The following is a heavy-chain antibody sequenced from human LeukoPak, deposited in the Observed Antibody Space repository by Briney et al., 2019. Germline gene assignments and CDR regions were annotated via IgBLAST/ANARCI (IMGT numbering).Heavy chain of an antibody. V-gene: IGHV1-69*13. CDR2: IIPILGTA. D-gene: IGHD2-2*01. CDR1: GGTFSSYA. CDR3: ARGFYQLGYFDY. Sequence: GASVKVSCKVSGGTFSSYAITWVRQAPGQGLEWMGGIIPILGTANYAQKFQGSVTITADESTSTAYMELSSLRSEDTAVYYCARGFYQLGYFDYWGQGTLVTVSS. J-gene: IGHJ4*02.